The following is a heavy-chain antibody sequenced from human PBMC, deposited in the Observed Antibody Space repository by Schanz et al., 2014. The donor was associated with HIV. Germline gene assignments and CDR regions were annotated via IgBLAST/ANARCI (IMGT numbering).Heavy chain of an antibody. CDR3: ARGECDFWSGYCPHFHYFDLDV. CDR1: GDTFSSYA. J-gene: IGHJ6*02. Sequence: QVQLVQSGAEVKKPGSSVKVSCKASGDTFSSYAISWVRQAPGQGLEWMGGIIPIFPAANYAQKFQGRVTITADKSTSTAYMELSSLRSEDTAVYYCARGECDFWSGYCPHFHYFDLDVWGPGTSVTVSS. V-gene: IGHV1-69*06. D-gene: IGHD3-3*01. CDR2: IIPIFPAA.